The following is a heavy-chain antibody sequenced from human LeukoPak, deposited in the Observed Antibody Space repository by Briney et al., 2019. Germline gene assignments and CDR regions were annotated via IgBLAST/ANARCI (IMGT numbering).Heavy chain of an antibody. D-gene: IGHD3-3*01. J-gene: IGHJ6*03. CDR2: IYYSGST. CDR1: GGSISSYY. V-gene: IGHV4-59*08. Sequence: SETLSLTCTVSGGSISSYYWSWIRQPPGKGLEWIGYIYYSGSTNYNPSLKSRVTISVDTSKNQFSLKLSSVTAADTAVYYCAGGYDFHYYYMDVWGKGTTVTVSS. CDR3: AGGYDFHYYYMDV.